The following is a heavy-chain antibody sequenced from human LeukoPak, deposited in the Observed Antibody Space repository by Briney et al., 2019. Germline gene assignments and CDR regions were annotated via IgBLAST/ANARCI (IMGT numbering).Heavy chain of an antibody. D-gene: IGHD3-10*01. V-gene: IGHV6-1*01. CDR3: TRDSGLGNDAFDV. CDR1: GDSVSSNSAA. CDR2: TYYRSKWFY. J-gene: IGHJ3*01. Sequence: SQTLSLTCAISGDSVSSNSAAWDWIRQSPSRGLEWLGRTYYRSKWFYDYAVSVKSRITVNPDTSKNQFSLLLNSVTPEDTAVYYCTRDSGLGNDAFDVWGQGTMVTVSS.